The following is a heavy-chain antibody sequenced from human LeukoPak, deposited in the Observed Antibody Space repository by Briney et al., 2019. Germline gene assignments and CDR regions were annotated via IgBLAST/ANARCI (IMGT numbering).Heavy chain of an antibody. CDR2: ISANGGST. CDR3: AKAGSIRFDY. CDR1: GFTFSSYG. J-gene: IGHJ4*02. D-gene: IGHD1-26*01. Sequence: PGGSLRLSCAASGFTFSSYGMHWVRQAPGKGLGWVSGISANGGSTYYADSVKGRFTISRDNSKSTLYLQMNSLRAEDTAIYYCAKAGSIRFDYWGQGTLVTVSS. V-gene: IGHV3-23*01.